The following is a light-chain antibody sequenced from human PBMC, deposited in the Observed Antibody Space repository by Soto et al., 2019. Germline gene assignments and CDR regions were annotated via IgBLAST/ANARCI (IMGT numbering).Light chain of an antibody. Sequence: QSALTQPASVSGSPGQSIAISCTGTSSDVGGYNYVSGYQQHPGKAPKLMIYDVTSRPSGVSDRFSGSKSGTTASLTISGLQAEDEADYYCCSYTSSTIYVFGTGTKLTVL. CDR3: CSYTSSTIYV. CDR1: SSDVGGYNY. CDR2: DVT. J-gene: IGLJ1*01. V-gene: IGLV2-14*03.